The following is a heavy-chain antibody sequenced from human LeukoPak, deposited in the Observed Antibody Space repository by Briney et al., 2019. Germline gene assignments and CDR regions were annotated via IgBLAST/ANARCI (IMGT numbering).Heavy chain of an antibody. CDR1: GFTFSSYW. J-gene: IGHJ4*02. Sequence: PGGSLRLSCAASGFTFSSYWMSWVRQAPGKGLEWVAKIKQDGSEKYYVDSVKGRFTISRDNAKKSLYLQMNSLRAEDTAVYYCARESSSWYFDYWGQGTLVSVSS. CDR3: ARESSSWYFDY. CDR2: IKQDGSEK. V-gene: IGHV3-7*05. D-gene: IGHD6-13*01.